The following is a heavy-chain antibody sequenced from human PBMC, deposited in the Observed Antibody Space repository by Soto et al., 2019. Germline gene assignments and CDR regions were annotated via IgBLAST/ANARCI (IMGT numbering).Heavy chain of an antibody. J-gene: IGHJ3*02. V-gene: IGHV3-23*01. CDR1: GFTFTTSS. CDR2: ISGNGYTT. Sequence: EVQVLESGGDLVQPGGSLRLTCVVSGFTFTTSSINWVRQAPGKGLEWVSSISGNGYTTYYADSVTGRFTISTDNSKSTVFLQMNSLRVEDTALYYCAKGVEHSTADAFETWGQGTMVTVSS. CDR3: AKGVEHSTADAFET. D-gene: IGHD5-18*01.